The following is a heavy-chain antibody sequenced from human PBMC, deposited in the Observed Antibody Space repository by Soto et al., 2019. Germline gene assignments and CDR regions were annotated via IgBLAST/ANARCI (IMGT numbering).Heavy chain of an antibody. CDR2: INHSGST. J-gene: IGHJ6*02. Sequence: PSETLSLTCAVYGGSFSGYYWSWIRQPPGKGLEWIGEINHSGSTNYNPSLKSRVTISVDTSKNQFSLKLSSVTAADTAVYYCARDRRGGGSPRYYYYYGMDVWGQGTTVTVYS. CDR3: ARDRRGGGSPRYYYYYGMDV. D-gene: IGHD2-15*01. CDR1: GGSFSGYY. V-gene: IGHV4-34*01.